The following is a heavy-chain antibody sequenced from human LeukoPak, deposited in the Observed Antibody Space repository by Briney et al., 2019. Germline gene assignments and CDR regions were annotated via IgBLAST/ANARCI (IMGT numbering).Heavy chain of an antibody. CDR2: IKQDGSEK. CDR1: GFTFNTYW. CDR3: AREVCSSTSCYMGYYYYMDV. Sequence: GGSLRLSCAASGFTFNTYWMSWVRQAPGKGLEWVANIKQDGSEKYYVDSVKGRFTISRDNAKNSLNLQMNSLRAEDTAVYYCAREVCSSTSCYMGYYYYMDVWGKGTTVTISS. D-gene: IGHD2-2*02. J-gene: IGHJ6*03. V-gene: IGHV3-7*01.